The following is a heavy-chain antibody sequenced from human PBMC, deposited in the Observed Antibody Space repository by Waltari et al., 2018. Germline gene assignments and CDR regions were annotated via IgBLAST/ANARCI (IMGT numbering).Heavy chain of an antibody. CDR3: VRVGEENSNSQYRWFDA. V-gene: IGHV3-7*01. J-gene: IGHJ5*02. D-gene: IGHD3-16*02. Sequence: DVQLAESGGGLVQPGGSLRLSCVVSGFDFSNFWMIWARQAPGKGLEWVAKIKKDGSEIHEVDSVKGRFTISRDNARKSVYLQMNSLRVEDTAVYFCVRVGEENSNSQYRWFDAWGQGSLVTVSS. CDR1: GFDFSNFW. CDR2: IKKDGSEI.